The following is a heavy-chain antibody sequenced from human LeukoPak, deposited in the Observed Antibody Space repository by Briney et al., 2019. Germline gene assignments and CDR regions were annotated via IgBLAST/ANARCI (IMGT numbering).Heavy chain of an antibody. Sequence: SQTLSLTCTVSGGSISGGGYYWSWIRQHPGKGLEWIGHIYYSGSTYYNPSLKSRVTISVDTSKNQFSLKLSSVTAADTAVYYCARALSRGYSGYDYGLGYWGQGTLVTVSS. CDR2: IYYSGST. CDR3: ARALSRGYSGYDYGLGY. J-gene: IGHJ4*02. CDR1: GGSISGGGYY. D-gene: IGHD5-12*01. V-gene: IGHV4-31*03.